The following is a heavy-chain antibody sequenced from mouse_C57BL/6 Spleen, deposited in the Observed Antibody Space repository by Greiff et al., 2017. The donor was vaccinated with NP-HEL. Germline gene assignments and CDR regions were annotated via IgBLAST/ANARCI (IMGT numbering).Heavy chain of an antibody. CDR2: IYPGSGNT. J-gene: IGHJ1*03. CDR3: ARGDYYGSSWYFDV. V-gene: IGHV1-76*01. Sequence: VKLVESGAELVRPGASVKLSCKASGYTFTDYYINWVKQRPGQGLEWIARIYPGSGNTYYNEKFKGKATLTAEKSSSTAYMQLSSLTSEDSAVYFCARGDYYGSSWYFDVWGTGTTVTVSS. D-gene: IGHD1-1*01. CDR1: GYTFTDYY.